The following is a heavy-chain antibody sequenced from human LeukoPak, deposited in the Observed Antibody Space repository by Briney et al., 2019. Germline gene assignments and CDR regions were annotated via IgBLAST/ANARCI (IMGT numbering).Heavy chain of an antibody. Sequence: GGSLRLSCAASGFTFSSYGMHWVRQAPGKGLEWVANIKQDGSEKYYVDSVKGRFTISRDNTKNSLYLQMNSLRAEDTAVYYCARSPQLELRYFDWSPSGYYYYYGMDVWGQGTTVTVSS. CDR1: GFTFSSYG. CDR2: IKQDGSEK. V-gene: IGHV3-7*01. J-gene: IGHJ6*02. D-gene: IGHD3-9*01. CDR3: ARSPQLELRYFDWSPSGYYYYYGMDV.